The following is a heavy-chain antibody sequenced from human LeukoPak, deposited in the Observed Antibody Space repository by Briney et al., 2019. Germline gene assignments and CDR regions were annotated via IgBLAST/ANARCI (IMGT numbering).Heavy chain of an antibody. CDR3: AKEAGITMFPGYIDY. CDR2: ISGSGRYT. D-gene: IGHD3-10*02. Sequence: GGSLRLSCAAAGCTFDSYAMSGVRQAPGKGLEWVSAISGSGRYTYYADSVTGRFTISRDNSKNPLYLEMNSLTAEGTDIYYCAKEAGITMFPGYIDYWGQGTLVTVSS. V-gene: IGHV3-23*01. J-gene: IGHJ4*02. CDR1: GCTFDSYA.